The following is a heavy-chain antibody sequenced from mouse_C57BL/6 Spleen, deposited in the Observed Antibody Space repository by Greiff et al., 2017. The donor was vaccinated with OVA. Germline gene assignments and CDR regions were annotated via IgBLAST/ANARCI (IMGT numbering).Heavy chain of an antibody. CDR2: IYPGDGDT. CDR1: GFAFSSYW. V-gene: IGHV1-80*01. J-gene: IGHJ4*01. Sequence: VQLQQSGAELVKPGASVKLSCKASGFAFSSYWMNWVQQRPGKGLEWIGQIYPGDGDTNYPGKFKGKATLTADKSSSTAYMQLSSLTSEDSAVYCCARVDYDVGAMGYWGQGTSVTVAS. D-gene: IGHD2-4*01. CDR3: ARVDYDVGAMGY.